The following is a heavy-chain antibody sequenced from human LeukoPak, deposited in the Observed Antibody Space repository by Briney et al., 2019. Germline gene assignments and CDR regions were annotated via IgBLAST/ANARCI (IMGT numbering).Heavy chain of an antibody. V-gene: IGHV3-23*01. J-gene: IGHJ3*02. CDR3: AKDQDRTMITFGGVIVTDAFDI. CDR1: GFTFSSYA. D-gene: IGHD3-16*02. CDR2: ISGSGGST. Sequence: LGGSLRLSCAASGFTFSSYAMSWVRQAPGKGLEWVSAISGSGGSTYYADSVKGRFTISRDNSKNTLYLQMNSLRAEDTAVYYCAKDQDRTMITFGGVIVTDAFDIWGQGTMVTVSS.